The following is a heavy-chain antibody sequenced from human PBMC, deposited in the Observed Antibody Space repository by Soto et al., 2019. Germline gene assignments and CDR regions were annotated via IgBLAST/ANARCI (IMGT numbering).Heavy chain of an antibody. D-gene: IGHD2-2*01. J-gene: IGHJ6*02. CDR1: GGTFSSYA. CDR3: ARDLGLYCSSTSCYYGMDV. CDR2: IIPIFGTA. V-gene: IGHV1-69*06. Sequence: SVKVSCKASGGTFSSYAISWVRQAPGQGLEWMGGIIPIFGTANYAQKFQGRVTITADKSTGTAYMELSSLRSEDTAVYYCARDLGLYCSSTSCYYGMDVWGQGTTVTVSS.